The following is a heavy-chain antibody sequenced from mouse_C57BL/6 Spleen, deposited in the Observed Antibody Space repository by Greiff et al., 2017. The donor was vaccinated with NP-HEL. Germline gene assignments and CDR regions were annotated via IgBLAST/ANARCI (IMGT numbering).Heavy chain of an antibody. Sequence: EVQVVESEGGLVQPGSSMKLSCTASGFTFSDYYMAWVRQVPEKGLEWVANINYDGSSTYYLDSLKSRFIISRDNAKNILYLQMSSLKSEDTATYYCARYSNYVDYAMDYWGQGTSVTVSS. V-gene: IGHV5-16*01. CDR2: INYDGSST. D-gene: IGHD2-5*01. CDR1: GFTFSDYY. J-gene: IGHJ4*01. CDR3: ARYSNYVDYAMDY.